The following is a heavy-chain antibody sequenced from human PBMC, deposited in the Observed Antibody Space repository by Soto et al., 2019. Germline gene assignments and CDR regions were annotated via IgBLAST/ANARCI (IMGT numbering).Heavy chain of an antibody. CDR1: GFAFTDYY. D-gene: IGHD1-20*01. J-gene: IGHJ4*02. Sequence: QVQLVESGGGLVKPGESLRLSCVASGFAFTDYYMTWLRQAPGKGLEWVSYISVGGRTIYYAESVRGRFTVSRDNPKISVSLQMNSLRAEDTAVYYCARGTPVTGTENTDYFDHWGQGTLVTVSS. V-gene: IGHV3-11*01. CDR2: ISVGGRTI. CDR3: ARGTPVTGTENTDYFDH.